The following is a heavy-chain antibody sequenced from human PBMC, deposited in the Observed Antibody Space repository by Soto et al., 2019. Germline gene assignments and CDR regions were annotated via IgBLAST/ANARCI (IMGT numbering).Heavy chain of an antibody. CDR2: ISSSSSTI. D-gene: IGHD2-2*01. CDR3: ARDCSSTSCYDYYYGMDV. CDR1: GFTFCSYS. Sequence: PGGSLRLSCAASGFTFCSYSMNWVRQAPGKGLEWVSYISSSSSTIYYADSVKGRFTISRDNAKNSLYLQMNSLRDEDTAVYYCARDCSSTSCYDYYYGMDVWGQGTTVTVSS. V-gene: IGHV3-48*02. J-gene: IGHJ6*02.